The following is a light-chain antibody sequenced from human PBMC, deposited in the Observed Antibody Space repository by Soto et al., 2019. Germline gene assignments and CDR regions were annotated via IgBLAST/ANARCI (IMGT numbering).Light chain of an antibody. CDR3: MQGTHWPYT. Sequence: DVVVTQSPLSLPVTLGQPASISCRSSRSPLYTDGNTYLHWFQQRPGQSPRRLISNVSKRDSGVPVIFSGSGSGTDFTLKISRVEAEDVGVYDCMQGTHWPYTLGPGTKLEIK. J-gene: IGKJ2*01. CDR1: RSPLYTDGNTY. V-gene: IGKV2-30*01. CDR2: NVS.